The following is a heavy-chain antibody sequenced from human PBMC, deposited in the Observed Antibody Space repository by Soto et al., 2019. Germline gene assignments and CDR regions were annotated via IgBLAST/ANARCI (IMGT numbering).Heavy chain of an antibody. J-gene: IGHJ4*02. V-gene: IGHV4-59*01. CDR3: ARVIGYYDSSGFYPYFDY. CDR1: GGSISPYY. Sequence: SETLSLTCAVSGGSISPYYWSWVRQPPGEGLEWIGYIFHSGSTTYNPSLKSRVTISVDTSKKQFSLKLSSVTAADTAVYYCARVIGYYDSSGFYPYFDYWGQGTLVTVS. CDR2: IFHSGST. D-gene: IGHD3-22*01.